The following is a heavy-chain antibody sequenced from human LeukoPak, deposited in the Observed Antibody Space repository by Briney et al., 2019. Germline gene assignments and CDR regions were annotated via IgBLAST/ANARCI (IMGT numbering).Heavy chain of an antibody. J-gene: IGHJ5*02. CDR2: IYYSGST. Sequence: PSETLSLTXTVSGGSIRSYYWSWIRQPPGKGLEWIGYIYYSGSTNYNPSLKSRVTISVDTSKNQFSLKLSSVTAADTAVYYCARDNNNWYGWFDPWGQGTLVTVSS. CDR1: GGSIRSYY. CDR3: ARDNNNWYGWFDP. D-gene: IGHD1-1*01. V-gene: IGHV4-59*01.